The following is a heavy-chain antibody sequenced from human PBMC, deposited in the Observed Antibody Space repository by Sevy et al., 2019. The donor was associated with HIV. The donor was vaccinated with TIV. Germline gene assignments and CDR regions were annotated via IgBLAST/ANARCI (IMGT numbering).Heavy chain of an antibody. J-gene: IGHJ6*02. D-gene: IGHD2-8*02. CDR1: GFPFSSYA. CDR2: LIGGGRRT. Sequence: GGSLRLSCAASGFPFSSYAMSWVRQAPGRGLEWVSTLIGGGRRTYYADSVTGRFIFSRDNSRNTLYLQRNSLRAEDTAIYYGAKRRVQSGLSGGGANYGMDVWGRGTTVTVSS. V-gene: IGHV3-23*01. CDR3: AKRRVQSGLSGGGANYGMDV.